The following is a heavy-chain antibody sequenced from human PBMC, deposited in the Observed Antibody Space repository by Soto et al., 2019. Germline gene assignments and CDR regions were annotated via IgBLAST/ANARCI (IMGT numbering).Heavy chain of an antibody. D-gene: IGHD3-3*01. Sequence: ASVKVSCKSSGYTFTGYYMHCVRQAPGKGLEWMGGFDPEDGETGYAQKFQGRVTMTRNTSTSTAYMELSSLRSEDTAVYYCARAPPYDFWSGLTGSSGFDPWGQGTLVTVSS. CDR1: GYTFTGYY. V-gene: IGHV1-24*01. CDR2: FDPEDGET. J-gene: IGHJ5*02. CDR3: ARAPPYDFWSGLTGSSGFDP.